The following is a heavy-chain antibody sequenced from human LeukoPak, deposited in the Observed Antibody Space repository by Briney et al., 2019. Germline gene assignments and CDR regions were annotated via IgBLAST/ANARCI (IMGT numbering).Heavy chain of an antibody. J-gene: IGHJ4*02. Sequence: TETLSLTCAVYGGSFSGYYWSWIRQPPGKGLEWIGEINHSGSTNYNPSLKSRVTISVDTSKNQFSLKLSSVTAADTAVYYCARGARYGDYAPDYFDYWGQGTLVTVSS. D-gene: IGHD4-17*01. CDR3: ARGARYGDYAPDYFDY. CDR2: INHSGST. CDR1: GGSFSGYY. V-gene: IGHV4-34*01.